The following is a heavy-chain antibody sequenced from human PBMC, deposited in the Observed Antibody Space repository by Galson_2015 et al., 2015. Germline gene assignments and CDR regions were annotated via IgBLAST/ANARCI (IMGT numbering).Heavy chain of an antibody. V-gene: IGHV4-34*01. Sequence: TLSLTCAVYGGSFSGYYWSWIRQPPGKGLEWIGEINHSGSTNYNPSLKGRVTISVDTSKNQFSLKLSSVTAADTAVYYCARGVITISPYYMDVWGKGTTVTVSS. D-gene: IGHD3-3*01. CDR3: ARGVITISPYYMDV. CDR2: INHSGST. CDR1: GGSFSGYY. J-gene: IGHJ6*03.